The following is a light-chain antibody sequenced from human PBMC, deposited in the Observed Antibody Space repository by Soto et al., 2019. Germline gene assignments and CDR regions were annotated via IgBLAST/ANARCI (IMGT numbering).Light chain of an antibody. Sequence: EFVLTQSPGTLSLSPGERATLSCRASQSVSSTFLAWYQQKPGQPPRLLIYGASTRGTGIPDRFSGCGSGTDFTLTISRLEPEDFAVYYCQHYGSSPPLTFGGGTKVDIK. J-gene: IGKJ4*01. CDR2: GAS. CDR1: QSVSSTF. CDR3: QHYGSSPPLT. V-gene: IGKV3-20*01.